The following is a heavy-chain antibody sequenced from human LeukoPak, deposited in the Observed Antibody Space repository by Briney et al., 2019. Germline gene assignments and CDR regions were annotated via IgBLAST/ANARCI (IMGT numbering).Heavy chain of an antibody. CDR3: AREYSSSDFDY. CDR1: GGSISSSSYY. J-gene: IGHJ4*02. CDR2: IYYSGST. D-gene: IGHD6-6*01. V-gene: IGHV4-39*07. Sequence: SETLSLTCTVSGGSISSSSYYWGWIRQPPGKGLEWIGSIYYSGSTYYNPSLKSRVTISVDTSKNQFSLKLSSVTAADTAVYYCAREYSSSDFDYWGQGTLVTVSS.